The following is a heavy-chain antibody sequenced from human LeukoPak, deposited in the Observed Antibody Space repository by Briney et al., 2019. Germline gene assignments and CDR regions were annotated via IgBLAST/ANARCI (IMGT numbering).Heavy chain of an antibody. D-gene: IGHD2-15*01. V-gene: IGHV3-43*01. Sequence: GGSLSLSCAASGFTFGDYTMHWVRQAPGKGLEWVSLISWDGGSTYYADSVKGRFTISRDNSKNSLYLQMNSLRTEDTALYYCAKDMEGYCSGGTCYSSFDSWGQGTLVTVSS. CDR2: ISWDGGST. CDR1: GFTFGDYT. CDR3: AKDMEGYCSGGTCYSSFDS. J-gene: IGHJ4*02.